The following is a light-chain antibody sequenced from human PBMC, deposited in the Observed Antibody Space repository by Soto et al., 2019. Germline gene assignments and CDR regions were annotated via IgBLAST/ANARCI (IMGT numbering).Light chain of an antibody. J-gene: IGKJ1*01. CDR3: QQYNSWT. CDR2: KAS. V-gene: IGKV1-5*03. Sequence: IQISQSPSTLSASVGDRVTIICRASQSVSTWLAWYQQKPGKAPKLLIYKASNLESGVPSRFTGSGSGTEFTLTISSLQPDDFATYYCQQYNSWTFGQGAKVDIK. CDR1: QSVSTW.